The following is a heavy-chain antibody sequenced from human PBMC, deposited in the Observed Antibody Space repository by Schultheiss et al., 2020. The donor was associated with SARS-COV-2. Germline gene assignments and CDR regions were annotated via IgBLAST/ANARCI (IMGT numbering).Heavy chain of an antibody. CDR3: AREAGSYEVDY. CDR2: IYASGST. J-gene: IGHJ4*02. D-gene: IGHD2-15*01. Sequence: SETLSLTCTVSGGSISTYYWNWIRQPAGKGLQWIGRIYASGSTTYNPSLKSRVALSVDTSKNQFSLKLSSVTAADTAVYYCAREAGSYEVDYWGQGTLVTVSS. V-gene: IGHV4-4*07. CDR1: GGSISTYY.